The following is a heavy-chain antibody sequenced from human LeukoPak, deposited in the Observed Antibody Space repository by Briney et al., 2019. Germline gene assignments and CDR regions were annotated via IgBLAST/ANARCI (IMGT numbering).Heavy chain of an antibody. D-gene: IGHD4-17*01. Sequence: SETLSLTCTVPGVSISSDYWSWIRLPPGKGLDWIGYIYYRGRSNYNPSIKNRVTISVHTSKNQFSLKLTSVTAADTPVYYCARRLRQNLFDPWGQGTLVTVSS. V-gene: IGHV4-59*08. CDR2: IYYRGRS. CDR1: GVSISSDY. CDR3: ARRLRQNLFDP. J-gene: IGHJ5*02.